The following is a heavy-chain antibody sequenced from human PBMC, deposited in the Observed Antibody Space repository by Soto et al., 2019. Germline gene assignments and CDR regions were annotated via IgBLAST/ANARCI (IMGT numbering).Heavy chain of an antibody. J-gene: IGHJ6*02. CDR1: GGTFSSYA. CDR2: IIPIFGTA. Sequence: SVKVSCKASGGTFSSYAISWVRQAPGQGLEWMGGIIPIFGTANYAQKFQGRVTITADESTSTAYMELSSLRSEDTAVYYCARGRGLLWFGELLSKVPPGYYYYGMDVWGQGATVTVSS. CDR3: ARGRGLLWFGELLSKVPPGYYYYGMDV. D-gene: IGHD3-10*01. V-gene: IGHV1-69*13.